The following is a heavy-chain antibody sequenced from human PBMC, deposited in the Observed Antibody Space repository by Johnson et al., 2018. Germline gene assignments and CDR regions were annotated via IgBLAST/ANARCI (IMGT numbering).Heavy chain of an antibody. Sequence: QVQLQQWGAGLLKPSETLSLTCAVYGGSFNDYFWNWIRQPPGKGLEWIGEINHGGITNYNPSLKSPVTISVDTSKKQFSLWLNSLTSADTAVYYCTRDCRYESSGYTAFNIWGQGTMVTISS. CDR1: GGSFNDYF. D-gene: IGHD3-22*01. CDR2: INHGGIT. V-gene: IGHV4-34*01. J-gene: IGHJ3*02. CDR3: TRDCRYESSGYTAFNI.